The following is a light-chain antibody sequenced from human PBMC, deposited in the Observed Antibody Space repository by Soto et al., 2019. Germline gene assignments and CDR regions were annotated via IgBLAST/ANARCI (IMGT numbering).Light chain of an antibody. J-gene: IGKJ1*01. Sequence: DIQMTQSPSTLSASVGDRVTITCRAIQTISSWLAWYQQKPGKDPKLLIYKASILESGVSSRFSGSGSGTEVTLNISSLQSDDFETYDCQQYNSYPWTFGQGTRVEIK. CDR2: KAS. V-gene: IGKV1-5*03. CDR3: QQYNSYPWT. CDR1: QTISSW.